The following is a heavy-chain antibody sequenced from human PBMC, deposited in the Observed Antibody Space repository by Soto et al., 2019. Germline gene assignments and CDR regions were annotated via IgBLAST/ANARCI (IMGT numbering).Heavy chain of an antibody. CDR2: ITSSSDTI. CDR3: ARVVAGIPPGYYYAMDV. CDR1: GFPFSSFH. Sequence: HPGGTLRLSCAASGFPFSSFHMNWFRQASGRGLEWVAYITSSSDTIYYADSVKGRFTISRDNGKNSLFLQMNSLRDEDTAVYYCARVVAGIPPGYYYAMDVWGQGTTVTVSS. V-gene: IGHV3-48*02. D-gene: IGHD3-22*01. J-gene: IGHJ6*02.